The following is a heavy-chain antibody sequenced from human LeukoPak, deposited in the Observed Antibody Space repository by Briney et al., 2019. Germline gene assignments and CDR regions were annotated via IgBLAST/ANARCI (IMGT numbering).Heavy chain of an antibody. CDR3: AKEESPITVLYFFDY. Sequence: PGGSLRLSCAASGFTFNSYSMNWVRQAPGKGLEWVSVISGSGTSRTYYADSVKGRFTISRDNSKNTVYLQMNSLRAEDTAVYYCAKEESPITVLYFFDYWGQGTLVTVSS. D-gene: IGHD3-3*01. V-gene: IGHV3-23*01. CDR1: GFTFNSYS. J-gene: IGHJ4*02. CDR2: ISGSGTSRT.